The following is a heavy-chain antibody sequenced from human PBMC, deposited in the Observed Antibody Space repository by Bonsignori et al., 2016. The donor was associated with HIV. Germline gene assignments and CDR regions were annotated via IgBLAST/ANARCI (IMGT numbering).Heavy chain of an antibody. CDR3: ARIARTLGDTAMVPFDY. D-gene: IGHD5-18*01. V-gene: IGHV2-26*02. J-gene: IGHJ4*02. Sequence: RQAPGKALEWLAHIFSNDEKSYSTSLKSRLTFSKDTSKSQVVLTMTNMDPVDTATYYCARIARTLGDTAMVPFDYWGQGTLVTASS. CDR2: IFSNDEK.